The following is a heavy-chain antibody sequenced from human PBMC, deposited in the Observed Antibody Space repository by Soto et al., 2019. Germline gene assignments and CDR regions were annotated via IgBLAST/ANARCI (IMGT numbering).Heavy chain of an antibody. Sequence: QVQLVESGGGVVQPGRSLRLSCAASGFTFSSYAMHWVRQAPGKGLEWVAVISYDGSNKYYADSVKGRFTISRDNSKNTLYLQMNSLRAEDTAVYYCARDHATSEMYYYDSSYFQHWGQGTLVTVSS. CDR3: ARDHATSEMYYYDSSYFQH. CDR2: ISYDGSNK. CDR1: GFTFSSYA. J-gene: IGHJ1*01. D-gene: IGHD3-22*01. V-gene: IGHV3-30-3*01.